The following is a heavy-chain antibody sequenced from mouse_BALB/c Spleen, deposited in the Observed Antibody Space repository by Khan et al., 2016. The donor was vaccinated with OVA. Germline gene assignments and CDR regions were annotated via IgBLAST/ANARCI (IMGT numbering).Heavy chain of an antibody. J-gene: IGHJ4*01. Sequence: VQLQESGAELVRPGASVKLSCKTSGYIFTSYWIHWVKQRSGQGLEWIARLSPGTGSTYYNEKFKGKATLPADKSSSTAYMQLSSLKSEDSAVYFGARGGYDNQARDYWGQGTSVTVAS. CDR2: LSPGTGST. D-gene: IGHD2-10*02. CDR3: ARGGYDNQARDY. V-gene: IGHV1S132*01. CDR1: GYIFTSYW.